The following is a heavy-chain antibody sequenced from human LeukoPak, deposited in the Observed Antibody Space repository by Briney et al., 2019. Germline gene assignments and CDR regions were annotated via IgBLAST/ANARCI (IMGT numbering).Heavy chain of an antibody. CDR2: ITDNGGST. J-gene: IGHJ4*02. CDR1: GFTFSSSA. V-gene: IGHV3-23*01. Sequence: GGSLRLSGAASGFTFSSSAMSWVRQTPGKGLAWVSTITDNGGSTYFADSVKGRFTISRDNSKNTLHLQMNSLRADDTAVYYCAKRNSGSYSRGFDYWGQGTLVTVSS. CDR3: AKRNSGSYSRGFDY. D-gene: IGHD1-26*01.